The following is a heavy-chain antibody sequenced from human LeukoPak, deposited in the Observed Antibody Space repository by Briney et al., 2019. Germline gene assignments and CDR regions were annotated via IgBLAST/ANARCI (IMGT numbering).Heavy chain of an antibody. J-gene: IGHJ4*02. CDR3: ARDYYGLGSYFGGFDY. D-gene: IGHD3-10*01. CDR1: GGSISSGSYY. V-gene: IGHV4-61*02. CDR2: IYTSGST. Sequence: SETLSLTCTVSGGSISSGSYYWSWIRQPAGKGLEWIGRIYTSGSTNYNPSLKSRVTISVDTSKNQFSLKLSSVTAADTAVYYCARDYYGLGSYFGGFDYWGQGTLVTVSS.